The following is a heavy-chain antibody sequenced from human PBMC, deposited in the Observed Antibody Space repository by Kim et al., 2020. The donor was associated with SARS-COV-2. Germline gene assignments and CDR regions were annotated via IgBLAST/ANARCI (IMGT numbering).Heavy chain of an antibody. Sequence: TYYTPSLKSRVTISVDTSKNQFSLKLSSVTAADTAVYYCARAGVVTSIDYWGQGTLVTVSS. D-gene: IGHD2-21*02. CDR2: T. V-gene: IGHV4-31*02. CDR3: ARAGVVTSIDY. J-gene: IGHJ4*02.